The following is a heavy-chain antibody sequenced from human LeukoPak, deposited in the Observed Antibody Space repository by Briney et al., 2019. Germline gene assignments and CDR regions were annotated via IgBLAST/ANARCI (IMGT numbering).Heavy chain of an antibody. D-gene: IGHD5-12*01. Sequence: SVKVSCKASGGTFISYAISWVRQAPGQGLEWMGGIIPIFGKANYAQKFQGRVTITTDESTSTDYMELSSLRSEDTAVYYCARDYVDIVATIGDAFDIWGQGTMVTVSS. J-gene: IGHJ3*02. CDR3: ARDYVDIVATIGDAFDI. V-gene: IGHV1-69*05. CDR1: GGTFISYA. CDR2: IIPIFGKA.